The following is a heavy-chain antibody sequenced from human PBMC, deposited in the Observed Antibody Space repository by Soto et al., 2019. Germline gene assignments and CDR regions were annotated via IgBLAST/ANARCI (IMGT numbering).Heavy chain of an antibody. Sequence: QVQLQESGPGLVKPSETLSLTCTVSGGSVSSGSYYWSWIRQPPGKGLEWIGYIYYSGSTNYNPSLTSRVTISVDTSKNQFSLKLSSVTAADTAVYYCARDAAARGRFDPWGQGTLVTVSS. CDR1: GGSVSSGSYY. CDR3: ARDAAARGRFDP. D-gene: IGHD6-6*01. J-gene: IGHJ5*02. CDR2: IYYSGST. V-gene: IGHV4-61*01.